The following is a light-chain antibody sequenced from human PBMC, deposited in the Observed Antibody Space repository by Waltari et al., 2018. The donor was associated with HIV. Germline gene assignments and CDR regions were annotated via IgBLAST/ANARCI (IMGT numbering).Light chain of an antibody. CDR2: NNH. V-gene: IGLV1-51*01. CDR3: GTWKTDVKEFV. J-gene: IGLJ1*01. Sequence: QSILTQPPSISAAPGQRVTIPCSGSTSTFEKNFISWYQQAAGTPPTPLIYNNHKRPSGIDDRFSGSKSGTSATLTITGLQIGDEADYFCGTWKTDVKEFVFG. CDR1: TSTFEKNF.